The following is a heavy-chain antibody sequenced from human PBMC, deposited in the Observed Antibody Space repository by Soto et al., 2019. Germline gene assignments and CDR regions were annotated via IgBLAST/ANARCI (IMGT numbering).Heavy chain of an antibody. V-gene: IGHV1-69*04. D-gene: IGHD3-22*01. CDR1: GGTFSSYT. Sequence: ASVKVSCKASGGTFSSYTISWVRQAPGQGLEWMGRIIPILGIANYAQKFQGRVTITADKSTSTAYMELSSLRSEDTAVYYCARDPRRDSSGYYYVHYYGMDVWG. J-gene: IGHJ6*02. CDR3: ARDPRRDSSGYYYVHYYGMDV. CDR2: IIPILGIA.